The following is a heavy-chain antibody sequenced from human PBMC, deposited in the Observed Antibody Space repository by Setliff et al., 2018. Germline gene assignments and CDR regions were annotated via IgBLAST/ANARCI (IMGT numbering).Heavy chain of an antibody. D-gene: IGHD6-19*01. CDR2: ISGSGTTI. J-gene: IGHJ3*02. Sequence: GGSLRLSCAASGFSFSGYYMSWVRQAPGKGLEWLSKISGSGTTIFYADSVRGRFTISRDNAKNLLYLQMNNLRVEDTALYSCASHEPWLWNAFDIWGQGTMVTVSS. CDR1: GFSFSGYY. CDR3: ASHEPWLWNAFDI. V-gene: IGHV3-11*04.